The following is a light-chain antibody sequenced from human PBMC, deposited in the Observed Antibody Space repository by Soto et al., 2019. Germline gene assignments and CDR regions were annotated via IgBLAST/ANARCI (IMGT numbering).Light chain of an antibody. J-gene: IGKJ4*01. Sequence: EIVLTQSPATLSLSPGERATLSCRASQSVSSYLAWYQQKPGQAPRLLIYDASNRATGIPARFSGSGSGTDFTLTISSLEPEDFEVYSCQQRSNWPLTFGGGTKVDI. CDR3: QQRSNWPLT. V-gene: IGKV3-11*01. CDR2: DAS. CDR1: QSVSSY.